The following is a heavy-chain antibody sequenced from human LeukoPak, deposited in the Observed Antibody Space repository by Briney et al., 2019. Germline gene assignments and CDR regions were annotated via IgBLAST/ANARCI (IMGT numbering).Heavy chain of an antibody. D-gene: IGHD6-13*01. CDR3: ARGSYSSSWYFGR. Sequence: PSETLSLTCTVSGDSFSSGAYYWTWIRQHPGKGLEWIGFIYYSGSTYYNPSLKSRVTVSIDTSKNQFSLKLSSVTAADTAVYYCARGSYSSSWYFGRWGQGTLVTVSS. CDR1: GDSFSSGAYY. V-gene: IGHV4-31*03. CDR2: IYYSGST. J-gene: IGHJ4*02.